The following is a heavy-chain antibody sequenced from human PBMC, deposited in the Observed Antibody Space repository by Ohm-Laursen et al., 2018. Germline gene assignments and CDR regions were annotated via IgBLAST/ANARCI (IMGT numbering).Heavy chain of an antibody. V-gene: IGHV1-8*01. CDR1: GYTFSTYD. D-gene: IGHD1-14*01. CDR2: MNPNSGNTGYSGDT. Sequence: SSVKVSRKASGYTFSTYDIVWVRQAAGQGPEWMGWMNPNSGNTGYSGDTGYQHKFRGRITMTRDTSISTAYMELSGLTSEDTATYYCARAVRNQLVSDYWGQGTLVTVSS. CDR3: ARAVRNQLVSDY. J-gene: IGHJ4*02.